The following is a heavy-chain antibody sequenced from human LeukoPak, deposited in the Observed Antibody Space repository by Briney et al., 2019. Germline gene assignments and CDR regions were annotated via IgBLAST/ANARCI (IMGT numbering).Heavy chain of an antibody. CDR1: GYSFTSQW. CDR2: IYPADSDT. D-gene: IGHD2-2*01. Sequence: GESLKISCKGSGYSFTSQWIGWVRQMPGKGLEWMGIIYPADSDTKYSPSFQGQVTISADKSINTAYLQWSSLKASDTAMYYCARHSEPAAMMDAFDIWGQGTMVTVSS. V-gene: IGHV5-51*01. CDR3: ARHSEPAAMMDAFDI. J-gene: IGHJ3*02.